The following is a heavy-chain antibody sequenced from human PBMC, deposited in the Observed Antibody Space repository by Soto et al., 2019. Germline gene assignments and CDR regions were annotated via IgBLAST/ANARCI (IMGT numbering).Heavy chain of an antibody. CDR2: ISTTGNT. CDR3: EGETGENWSYEAY. CDR1: GYTITSFS. V-gene: IGHV4-4*07. J-gene: IGHJ4*02. D-gene: IGHD1-7*01. Sequence: AETLSLTCSVSGYTITSFSWNWIRQSAGKGLEWIGRISTTGNTHYNPSLEMRGTMSLDTYKNQFSLNRTSGTPADPAVLYCEGETGENWSYEAYWGQGTMVTVSS.